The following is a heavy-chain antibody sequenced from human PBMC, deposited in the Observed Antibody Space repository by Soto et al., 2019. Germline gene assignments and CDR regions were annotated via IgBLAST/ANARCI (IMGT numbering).Heavy chain of an antibody. V-gene: IGHV1-3*01. CDR3: ARGDTYYDFWSGYYTGYYYYGMDV. D-gene: IGHD3-3*01. CDR1: GYTFTSYA. J-gene: IGHJ6*02. CDR2: INAGNGNT. Sequence: GASVKVSCKASGYTFTSYAMHWVRQAPGQRLEWMGWINAGNGNTKYSQKFQGRVTITRDTSASTAYMELSSLRSEDTAVYYCARGDTYYDFWSGYYTGYYYYGMDVWGQGNTVTVSS.